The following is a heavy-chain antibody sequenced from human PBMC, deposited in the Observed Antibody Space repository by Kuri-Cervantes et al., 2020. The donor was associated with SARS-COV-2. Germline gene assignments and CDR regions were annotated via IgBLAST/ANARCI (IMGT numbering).Heavy chain of an antibody. V-gene: IGHV1-2*06. D-gene: IGHD3-22*01. CDR1: GYTFTGYY. Sequence: ASVKVSCKASGYTFTGYYMHWVRQAPGQGLEWMGRINPNSGGTNYAQKFQGRVTMTRDTSISTAYMELSRQGSDDTAVYYCARAGGISSGYYYRLDYWGQGTLVTVSP. J-gene: IGHJ4*02. CDR2: INPNSGGT. CDR3: ARAGGISSGYYYRLDY.